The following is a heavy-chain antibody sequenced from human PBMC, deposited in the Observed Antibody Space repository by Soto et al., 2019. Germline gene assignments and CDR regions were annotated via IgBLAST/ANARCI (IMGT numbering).Heavy chain of an antibody. V-gene: IGHV1-69*12. CDR1: GGTFSSYA. CDR2: IIPIFGTA. J-gene: IGHJ6*02. D-gene: IGHD6-19*01. Sequence: QVQLVQSGAEVKKPGCSVKVSCKASGGTFSSYAISWVRQAPGQGLEWMGGIIPIFGTANYAQKFQGRVTITADESTSTAYMELSSLRSEDTAVYYCARVRYVAVAGTGYYYGMDVWGQGTTVTVSS. CDR3: ARVRYVAVAGTGYYYGMDV.